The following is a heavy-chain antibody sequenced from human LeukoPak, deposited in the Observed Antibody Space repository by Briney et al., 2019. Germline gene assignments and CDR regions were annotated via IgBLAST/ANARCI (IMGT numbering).Heavy chain of an antibody. CDR3: ARESYYGSGSYGY. CDR2: INPNSGGT. V-gene: IGHV1-2*02. D-gene: IGHD3-10*01. J-gene: IGHJ4*02. Sequence: ASVKVSCKASGYTFTGYYMHWVRQAPGQGLEWMGWINPNSGGTNYAQKFQGRVTMTRDTSISTAYMELSRLRSDDTAVYYCARESYYGSGSYGYWGQGTLVTVPS. CDR1: GYTFTGYY.